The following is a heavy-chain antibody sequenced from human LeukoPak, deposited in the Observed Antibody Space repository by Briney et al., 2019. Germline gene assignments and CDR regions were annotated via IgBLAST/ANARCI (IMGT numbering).Heavy chain of an antibody. CDR3: AKSPGLGLVNFDY. CDR1: GITLRSYA. Sequence: GGSLRLSCAASGITLRSYAMSWVRQAPGKGLEWVSGISDSGGGTYYADSVKGRFTISRDNSKNTVYLQMNSLRAEDTAVYYCAKSPGLGLVNFDYWGQGTLVTASS. J-gene: IGHJ4*02. V-gene: IGHV3-23*01. CDR2: ISDSGGGT. D-gene: IGHD3/OR15-3a*01.